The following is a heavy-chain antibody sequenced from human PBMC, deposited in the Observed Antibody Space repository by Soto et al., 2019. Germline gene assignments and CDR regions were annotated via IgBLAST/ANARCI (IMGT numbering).Heavy chain of an antibody. J-gene: IGHJ4*02. CDR1: GFTFSIYS. Sequence: PGGSLRLSFAASGFTFSIYSMNWVRQAPGKGLEWLSYISSSSSIYYADSVKGRFTISRDNSKNTLYLQMNSLRAEDTAVYYCAREELGYCSSTSCQYFDYWGQGTLVTVSS. CDR3: AREELGYCSSTSCQYFDY. CDR2: ISSSSSI. D-gene: IGHD2-2*01. V-gene: IGHV3-48*01.